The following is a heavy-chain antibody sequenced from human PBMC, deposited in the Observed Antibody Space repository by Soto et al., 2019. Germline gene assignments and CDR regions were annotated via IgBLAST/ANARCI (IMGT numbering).Heavy chain of an antibody. CDR1: GYSFTSYW. CDR3: ARRRRCSSTSCYSGYYYGMDV. Sequence: GESLKISCKGSGYSFTSYWISWVRQMPGKGLEWMGRIDPSDSYTNYSPSFQGHVTISADKSISTAYLQWSSLKASDTAMYYCARRRRCSSTSCYSGYYYGMDVWGQGTTVTVSS. J-gene: IGHJ6*02. V-gene: IGHV5-10-1*01. D-gene: IGHD2-2*01. CDR2: IDPSDSYT.